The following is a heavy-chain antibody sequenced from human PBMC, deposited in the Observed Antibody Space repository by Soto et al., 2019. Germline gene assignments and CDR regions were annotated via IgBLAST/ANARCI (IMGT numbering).Heavy chain of an antibody. Sequence: GGSLRLSCAASGFTFGRSAIYWVRQAPGKGLEWVAVISYDGSNKYYADSVKGRFTISRDNSKNTLYLQMNSLRAEDTAVYYCARSSRGYYASWGQGALVTVSS. CDR2: ISYDGSNK. CDR1: GFTFGRSA. D-gene: IGHD3-22*01. J-gene: IGHJ5*02. CDR3: ARSSRGYYAS. V-gene: IGHV3-30-3*01.